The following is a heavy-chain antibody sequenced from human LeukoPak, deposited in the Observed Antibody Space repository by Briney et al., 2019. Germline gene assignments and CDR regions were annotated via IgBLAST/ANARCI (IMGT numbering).Heavy chain of an antibody. J-gene: IGHJ4*02. V-gene: IGHV1-18*01. Sequence: ASVKVSCKASGYTFTSYGISWVRQAPGQGLEWMGWISAYNGNTNYAQKLQGRVTMTTDTSTSTAYMELRSLRSDDTAVYYCARMRPALLAAAGTGFDYWGQGTLVTFST. D-gene: IGHD6-13*01. CDR1: GYTFTSYG. CDR2: ISAYNGNT. CDR3: ARMRPALLAAAGTGFDY.